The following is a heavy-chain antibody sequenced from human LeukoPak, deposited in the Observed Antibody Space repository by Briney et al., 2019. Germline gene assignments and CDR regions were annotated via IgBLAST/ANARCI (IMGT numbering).Heavy chain of an antibody. CDR1: GFTFSSYA. CDR3: ARTYDSTAYQDYFDY. V-gene: IGHV3-30*01. CDR2: ISYDGRNK. J-gene: IGHJ4*02. Sequence: SGGSLRLSCAASGFTFSSYAMHWVRQAPGKGLDWVAVISYDGRNKYYADSAKGRLTISRDNSKNTLYLQMNSLRPEDTAVYYCARTYDSTAYQDYFDYWGQGALVTVSS. D-gene: IGHD3-22*01.